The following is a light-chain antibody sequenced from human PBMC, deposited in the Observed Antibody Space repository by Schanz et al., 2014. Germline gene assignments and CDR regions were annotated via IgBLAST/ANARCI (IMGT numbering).Light chain of an antibody. CDR1: QSVSSSY. J-gene: IGKJ4*01. CDR3: QQYGSSPLT. V-gene: IGKV3-20*01. Sequence: IVLTQSPGTLFLSPGEGATLSCRASQSVSSSYLAWYQQKPGQAPRLLIYGASSRATGIPGRFSGSGSGTVFTLTISRLEPEDYAVYSCQQYGSSPLTFGGGTKVEI. CDR2: GAS.